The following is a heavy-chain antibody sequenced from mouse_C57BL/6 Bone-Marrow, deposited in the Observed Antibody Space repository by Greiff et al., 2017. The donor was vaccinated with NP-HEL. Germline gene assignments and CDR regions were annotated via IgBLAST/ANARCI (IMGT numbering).Heavy chain of an antibody. V-gene: IGHV1-61*01. CDR1: GYTFTSYW. Sequence: VQLQQPGAELVRPGSSVKLSCKASGYTFTSYWMDWVKQRPGQGLEWIGNIYPSDSETHYNQKFKDKATLTVDKSSSTAYMQLSSLTSEDSAVYYCARANYSASSYVWYFDVWGTGTTVTVSS. CDR2: IYPSDSET. CDR3: ARANYSASSYVWYFDV. J-gene: IGHJ1*03. D-gene: IGHD1-1*01.